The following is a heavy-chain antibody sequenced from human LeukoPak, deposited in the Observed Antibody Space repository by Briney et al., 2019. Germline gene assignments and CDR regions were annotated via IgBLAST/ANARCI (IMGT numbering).Heavy chain of an antibody. J-gene: IGHJ4*02. CDR2: INAGNGNT. CDR1: GYTFTSYS. V-gene: IGHV1-3*03. Sequence: SVTVSCKPSGYTFTSYSMHWVRQAPGQRLEGMGWINAGNGNTKYSQEFQGRVTITRETSASTAYMELSSLRSEDMAVYYCARDSGYDLPFDYWGQGTLVTV. CDR3: ARDSGYDLPFDY. D-gene: IGHD5-12*01.